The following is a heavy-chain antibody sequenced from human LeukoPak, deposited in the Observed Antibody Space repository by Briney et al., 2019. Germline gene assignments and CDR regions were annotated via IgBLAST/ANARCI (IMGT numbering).Heavy chain of an antibody. CDR3: ARAYSSGWYGTPWDAFDI. V-gene: IGHV4-59*01. D-gene: IGHD6-19*01. Sequence: PSETLSLTCTVSGGSISSYYWSWIRQPPGKGLEWIGYIYYSGSTNYNPSLKSRVTISVDTSKNQFSLKLSSVTAADTAVYYCARAYSSGWYGTPWDAFDIWGQGTMVTVSS. CDR2: IYYSGST. CDR1: GGSISSYY. J-gene: IGHJ3*02.